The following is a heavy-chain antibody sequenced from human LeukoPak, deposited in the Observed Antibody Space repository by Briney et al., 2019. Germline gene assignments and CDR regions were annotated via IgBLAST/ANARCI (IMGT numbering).Heavy chain of an antibody. D-gene: IGHD3-10*01. CDR1: GFTFSSYA. J-gene: IGHJ4*02. CDR3: AKDIRGRYGSGGYYPDY. V-gene: IGHV3-43*02. Sequence: GGSPRLSCAASGFTFSSYAMHWVRQAPGKGLEWVSLISWDGGSTYYADSVKGRFTISRDNSKNSLYLQMNSLRTEDTALYYCAKDIRGRYGSGGYYPDYWGQGTLVTVSS. CDR2: ISWDGGST.